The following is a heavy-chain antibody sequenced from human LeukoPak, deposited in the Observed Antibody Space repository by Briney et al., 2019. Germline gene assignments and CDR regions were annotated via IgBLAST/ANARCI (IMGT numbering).Heavy chain of an antibody. J-gene: IGHJ5*02. Sequence: SETLSLTCAVYGGSFSGYYWSWIRQPPGKGLVWIGEINHSGSTNYNPSLKSRVTISVDTSKNQFSLKLSSVTAADTAVYYCARGTPCCSPNVRYCSSTSCYKFLRSGGWFGPWGQGTLVTVSS. D-gene: IGHD2-2*02. CDR3: ARGTPCCSPNVRYCSSTSCYKFLRSGGWFGP. V-gene: IGHV4-34*01. CDR2: INHSGST. CDR1: GGSFSGYY.